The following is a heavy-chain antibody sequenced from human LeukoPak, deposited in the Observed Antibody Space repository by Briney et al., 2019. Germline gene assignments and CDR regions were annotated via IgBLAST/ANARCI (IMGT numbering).Heavy chain of an antibody. CDR3: ARARGLWGSYYDAFDI. J-gene: IGHJ3*02. V-gene: IGHV1-2*04. D-gene: IGHD3-10*01. Sequence: ASMKVSCKASGYTFTGYYMHWVRQAPGQGLEWMGWINPNSGGTNYAQKFQGWVTMTRDTSISTAYMELSRLRSDDTAVYYCARARGLWGSYYDAFDIWGQGTMVTVSS. CDR1: GYTFTGYY. CDR2: INPNSGGT.